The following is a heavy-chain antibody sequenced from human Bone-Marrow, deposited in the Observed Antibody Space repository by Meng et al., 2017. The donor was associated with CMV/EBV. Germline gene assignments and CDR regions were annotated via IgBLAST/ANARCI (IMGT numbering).Heavy chain of an antibody. Sequence: GGSLRLSCAASGFTFSDYYMSWVRQAPGKGLEWVGFIRSKAYGGTTEYAASVKGRFTISRDDSKSIGYLQMNSLKTEDTAVYYCTSSEGGQWLKYWGQGTLVAVSS. CDR3: TSSEGGQWLKY. D-gene: IGHD6-19*01. V-gene: IGHV3-71*01. J-gene: IGHJ4*02. CDR1: GFTFSDYY. CDR2: IRSKAYGGTT.